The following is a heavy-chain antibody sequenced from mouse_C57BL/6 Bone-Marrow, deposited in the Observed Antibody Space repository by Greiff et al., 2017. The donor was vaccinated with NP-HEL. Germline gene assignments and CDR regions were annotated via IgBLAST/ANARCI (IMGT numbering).Heavy chain of an antibody. CDR2: INSDGGST. J-gene: IGHJ1*03. Sequence: EVNVVESGGGLVQPGESLKLSCESNEYEFPSHDMSWVRKTPEKRLELVAAINSDGGSTYYPDTMERRFIISRDNTKKTLYLQMSSLRSEDTALYYCARQGNYYGSSYWYFDVWGTGTTVTVSS. D-gene: IGHD1-1*01. CDR1: EYEFPSHD. V-gene: IGHV5-2*01. CDR3: ARQGNYYGSSYWYFDV.